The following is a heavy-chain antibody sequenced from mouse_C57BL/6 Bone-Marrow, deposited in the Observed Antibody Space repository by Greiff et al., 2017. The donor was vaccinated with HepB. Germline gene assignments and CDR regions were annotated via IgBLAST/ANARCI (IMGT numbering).Heavy chain of an antibody. V-gene: IGHV1-4*01. CDR2: INPSSGYT. Sequence: VQLQQSGAELARPGASVKMSCKASGYTFTSYTMHWVKQRPGQGLEWIGYINPSSGYTKYNQKFKDKATLTADKSSSTAYMQLSSLTSEDSAVYYFARSGYRAWFAYWGQGTLVTVSA. D-gene: IGHD1-1*01. CDR3: ARSGYRAWFAY. J-gene: IGHJ3*01. CDR1: GYTFTSYT.